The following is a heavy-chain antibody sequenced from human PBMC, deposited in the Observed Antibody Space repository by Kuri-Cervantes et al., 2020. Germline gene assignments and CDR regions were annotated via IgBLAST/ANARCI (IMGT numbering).Heavy chain of an antibody. Sequence: GGSLRLSCAASGFTFSSYDMHWVRQATGKGLEWVSAIGTAGDTYYPGSVKGRFTISRENAKNSLYLQMNSLRAGDTAVYYCARGSGSAIFDIWGQGTMVTVSS. D-gene: IGHD3-3*01. CDR2: IGTAGDT. J-gene: IGHJ3*02. CDR1: GFTFSSYD. CDR3: ARGSGSAIFDI. V-gene: IGHV3-13*01.